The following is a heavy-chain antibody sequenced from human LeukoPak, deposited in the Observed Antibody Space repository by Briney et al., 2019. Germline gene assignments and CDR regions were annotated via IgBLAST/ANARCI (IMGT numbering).Heavy chain of an antibody. Sequence: GGSLRLSCAASGFLFGPYWMHWVRQAPGKGLVWVSHMNSDGSTTVYADSVEGRFTISRDNAKNTLYLQMNSLRAEDTAVYYCARGPYYYDSSPFGYWGQGTLVTVSS. J-gene: IGHJ4*02. V-gene: IGHV3-74*01. D-gene: IGHD3-22*01. CDR2: MNSDGSTT. CDR3: ARGPYYYDSSPFGY. CDR1: GFLFGPYW.